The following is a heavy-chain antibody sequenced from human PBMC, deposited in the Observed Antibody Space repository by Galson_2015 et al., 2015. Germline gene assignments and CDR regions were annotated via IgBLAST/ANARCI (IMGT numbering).Heavy chain of an antibody. J-gene: IGHJ4*02. CDR3: AKDSFWMVRGVVDY. Sequence: SLRLSCAASGFTFSSYAMSWVRQAPGKGLEWVSAISGSGGSTYYVDSVKGRFTISRDNSKNTLYLQMNSLRAEDTAVYYCAKDSFWMVRGVVDYWGQGTLVTVSS. V-gene: IGHV3-23*01. D-gene: IGHD3-10*01. CDR2: ISGSGGST. CDR1: GFTFSSYA.